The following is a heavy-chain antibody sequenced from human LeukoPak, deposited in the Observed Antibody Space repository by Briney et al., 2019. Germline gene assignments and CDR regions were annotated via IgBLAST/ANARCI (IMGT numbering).Heavy chain of an antibody. D-gene: IGHD6-25*01. Sequence: GGSLRLSCAASGLTFSTYWMTWVRQAPGKGLEWLANIGGDGDRKFYVDSVKGRFTISRDNAENSLYLQMNSLRVEDTAVYYCARDRGWRLLDYRGQGTLVTVSS. J-gene: IGHJ4*02. CDR3: ARDRGWRLLDY. CDR2: IGGDGDRK. V-gene: IGHV3-7*01. CDR1: GLTFSTYW.